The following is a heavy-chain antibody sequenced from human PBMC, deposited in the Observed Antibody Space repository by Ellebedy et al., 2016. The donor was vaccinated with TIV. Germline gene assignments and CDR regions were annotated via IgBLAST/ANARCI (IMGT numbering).Heavy chain of an antibody. J-gene: IGHJ6*02. V-gene: IGHV3-74*01. Sequence: PGGSLRLSCAASGFTFSTHWMHWVRQAPGKGLVWVSHLTTDGSGTSYADPVKGRFTISRDNAKNTLYLQMNSLRAEDTAVYYCVRDWAYGLDVWGQGTTVTVSS. CDR1: GFTFSTHW. CDR3: VRDWAYGLDV. D-gene: IGHD3-16*01. CDR2: LTTDGSGT.